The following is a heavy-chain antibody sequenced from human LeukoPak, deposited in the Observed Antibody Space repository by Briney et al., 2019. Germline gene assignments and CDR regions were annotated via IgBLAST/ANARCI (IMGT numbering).Heavy chain of an antibody. CDR3: AKRGSNTWSDFDY. Sequence: RTSETLSLTCTVSGGSISTYYWGWIRQPPGKGLEWIGYIYYSGITNYNPSLKSRATISVDTSKNQFSLKLSSVTAADTAVYYCAKRGSNTWSDFDYWGQGTLVTVSS. D-gene: IGHD6-13*01. V-gene: IGHV4-59*08. CDR1: GGSISTYY. CDR2: IYYSGIT. J-gene: IGHJ4*02.